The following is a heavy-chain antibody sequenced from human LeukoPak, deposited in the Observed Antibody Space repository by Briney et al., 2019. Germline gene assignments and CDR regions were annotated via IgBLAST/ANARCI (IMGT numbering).Heavy chain of an antibody. J-gene: IGHJ5*02. CDR3: ASGQGWLTDH. CDR1: GGSISNHY. D-gene: IGHD5-12*01. Sequence: SETLSLTCTVSGGSISNHYCNWIRQSPGKELEWIGYVHYSRGTNYNPSLKSRVTISLDTSKNQFFLQLSSVTAADTAVYHCASGQGWLTDHRGRGTLVAVSS. CDR2: VHYSRGT. V-gene: IGHV4-59*11.